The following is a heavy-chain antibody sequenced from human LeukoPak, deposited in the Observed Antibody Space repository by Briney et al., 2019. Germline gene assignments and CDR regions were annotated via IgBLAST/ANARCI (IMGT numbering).Heavy chain of an antibody. J-gene: IGHJ4*02. CDR3: ARDMPRVAFLEWLSSGFDC. CDR1: GFTFSSFW. V-gene: IGHV3-7*01. CDR2: IKFDGSEK. Sequence: PGGSLRLSCAASGFTFSSFWMTWVRQPPGKGLEWVANIKFDGSEKYYVDSVKGRFTISRDNSNNSLYLQMSSLRAEDTAVYYCARDMPRVAFLEWLSSGFDCWGQGTLATVSS. D-gene: IGHD3-3*02.